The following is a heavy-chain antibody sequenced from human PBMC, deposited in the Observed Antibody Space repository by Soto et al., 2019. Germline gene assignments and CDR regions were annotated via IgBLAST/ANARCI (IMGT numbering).Heavy chain of an antibody. CDR3: ARGLNGYYFDY. CDR1: GGSISSYY. J-gene: IGHJ4*02. Sequence: PSETLSLTCTVSGGSISSYYWSWIRQPPGKGLEWIGYIYYSGSTNYNPSLKSRVTISVDTSKNQFSLKLSSVTAADTAVYYCARGLNGYYFDYWGQGTLVTVSS. V-gene: IGHV4-59*01. CDR2: IYYSGST. D-gene: IGHD2-8*01.